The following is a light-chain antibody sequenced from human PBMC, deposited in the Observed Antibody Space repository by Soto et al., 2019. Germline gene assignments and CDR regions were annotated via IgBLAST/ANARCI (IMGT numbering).Light chain of an antibody. Sequence: DIQMTQSPSSLSASVGDRVTITCRASQGISSYLAWYQQKPGQVPRLLIYAASTLQSGVPSLFSGSGSGTDFTLTISSLQPEDVATYYCQKYNSAPHTFGQGTKLEIK. CDR3: QKYNSAPHT. CDR1: QGISSY. V-gene: IGKV1-27*01. CDR2: AAS. J-gene: IGKJ2*01.